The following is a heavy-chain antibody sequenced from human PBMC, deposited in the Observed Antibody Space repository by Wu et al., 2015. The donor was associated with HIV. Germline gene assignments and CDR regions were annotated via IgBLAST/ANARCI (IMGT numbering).Heavy chain of an antibody. J-gene: IGHJ4*02. CDR1: GGNFNSYA. CDR2: IIPLFGVP. Sequence: QVQLIQSGAGVKKPGSSVKVSCQASGGNFNSYAINWVRQAPGQGLEWMGSIIPLFGVPTYAQRFQGRVITTADESTGTVTMELTGLNSADTAVYYCASAAAYYYPSSGSYSVEAPEFWGQGTLVTVSS. D-gene: IGHD3-22*01. V-gene: IGHV1-69*15. CDR3: ASAAAYYYPSSGSYSVEAPEF.